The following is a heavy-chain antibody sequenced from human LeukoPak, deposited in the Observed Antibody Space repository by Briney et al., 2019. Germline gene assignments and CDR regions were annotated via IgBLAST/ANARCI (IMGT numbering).Heavy chain of an antibody. CDR3: ARDGYNSRSFDY. J-gene: IGHJ4*02. V-gene: IGHV1-46*01. CDR1: GYTFTDYY. D-gene: IGHD5-24*01. CDR2: INPSGGST. Sequence: ASVKVSCKASGYTFTDYYMYWVRQAPGQGLEWMGIINPSGGSTSYAQKFQGRVTMTRDTSTSTVYMELSSLRSEDTAVYYCARDGYNSRSFDYWGQGTLVTVSS.